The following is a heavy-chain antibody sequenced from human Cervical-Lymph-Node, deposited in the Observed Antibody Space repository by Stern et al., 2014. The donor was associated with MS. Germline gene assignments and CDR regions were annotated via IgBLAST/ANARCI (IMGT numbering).Heavy chain of an antibody. J-gene: IGHJ4*02. CDR1: GFTFSSYS. D-gene: IGHD3-16*02. Sequence: EVQLVESGGGLVQPGGSLRLSCAASGFTFSSYSMNWVRQAPGQGLEWVSYIRRSGDIIYYADSVKGLFTISRDNAKNSLYLQMNSLRAEDTAVYYCVRDPQALDYWGQGTLVTVSS. CDR3: VRDPQALDY. V-gene: IGHV3-48*01. CDR2: IRRSGDII.